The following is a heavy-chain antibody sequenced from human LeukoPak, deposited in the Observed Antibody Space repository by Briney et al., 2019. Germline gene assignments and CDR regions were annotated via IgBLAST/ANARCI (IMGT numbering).Heavy chain of an antibody. V-gene: IGHV4-4*07. J-gene: IGHJ5*02. D-gene: IGHD3-3*02. CDR1: GGSISSYY. CDR3: ARGDIFGVVANWFDP. CDR2: IYTSGST. Sequence: ASETLSLTCTVSGGSISSYYWSWIRQPAGKGLEWIGRIYTSGSTNYNPSLKSRVTMSVDTSKNQFSLKLSSVTAADTAVCYCARGDIFGVVANWFDPWGQGTLVTVSS.